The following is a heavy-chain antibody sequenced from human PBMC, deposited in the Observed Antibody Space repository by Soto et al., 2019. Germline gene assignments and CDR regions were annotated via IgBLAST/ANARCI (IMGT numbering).Heavy chain of an antibody. Sequence: GGSLRLSCAASGFTFSSYGMHWVRQAPGKGLEWVAVISYDGSNKYYADSVKGRFTISRDNSKNTLYLQMNSLRAEDTAVYYCVYSSGWYGPFDYWGQGTLVTVSS. CDR1: GFTFSSYG. V-gene: IGHV3-30*03. J-gene: IGHJ4*02. CDR3: VYSSGWYGPFDY. D-gene: IGHD6-19*01. CDR2: ISYDGSNK.